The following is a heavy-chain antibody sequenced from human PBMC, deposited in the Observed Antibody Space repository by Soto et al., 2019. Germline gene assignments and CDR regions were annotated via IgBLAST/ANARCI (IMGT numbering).Heavy chain of an antibody. J-gene: IGHJ5*02. CDR3: ARGLRGDNPPDTAMGPESAP. V-gene: IGHV4-59*01. CDR2: IYYSGST. Sequence: SETLSLTCTVSGGSISSYYWSWIRQPPGKGLEWIGYIYYSGSTNYNPSLKSRVTISVDTSKNQFSLKLSSVTAADPAVYYCARGLRGDNPPDTAMGPESAPWAQGPRVTVSS. D-gene: IGHD5-18*01. CDR1: GGSISSYY.